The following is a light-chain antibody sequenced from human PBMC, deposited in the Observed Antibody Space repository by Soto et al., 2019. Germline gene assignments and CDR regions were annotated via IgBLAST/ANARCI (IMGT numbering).Light chain of an antibody. V-gene: IGKV3-15*01. CDR1: QTVLSN. J-gene: IGKJ5*01. Sequence: EIVMTQSPATLSVSPGERATLSCRASQTVLSNLAWYQQKPGQAPRLPIYGASTRATGIPARFSGSGSGTEFTLTISSLQSEDFAVYYCQQYNNLPITLGQGTRLEIK. CDR2: GAS. CDR3: QQYNNLPIT.